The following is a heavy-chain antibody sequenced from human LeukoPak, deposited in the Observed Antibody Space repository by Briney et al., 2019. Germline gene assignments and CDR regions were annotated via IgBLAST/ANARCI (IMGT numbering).Heavy chain of an antibody. J-gene: IGHJ4*02. CDR3: ARDGSGSYSFDY. D-gene: IGHD3-10*01. Sequence: GGSLRLSCAASGFTFSSYWMSWVRQAPGKGLEWVSSISSSSSYIYYADSVKGRFTISRDNAKNSLYLQMNSLRAEDTAVYYCARDGSGSYSFDYWGQGTLVTVSS. CDR2: ISSSSSYI. V-gene: IGHV3-21*01. CDR1: GFTFSSYW.